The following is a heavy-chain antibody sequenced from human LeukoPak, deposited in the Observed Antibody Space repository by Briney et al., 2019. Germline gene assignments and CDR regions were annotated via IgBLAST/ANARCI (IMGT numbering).Heavy chain of an antibody. V-gene: IGHV3-30*02. CDR3: ANDGYGDYVIDY. CDR2: IRYDGSNK. Sequence: GGSLRLSCATSGFTFSDHYMHWVRQAPGKGLEWVAFIRYDGSNKYYADSVKGRFTISRDNSKNTLYLQMNSLRAEDTAVYYCANDGYGDYVIDYWGQGTLVTVPS. J-gene: IGHJ4*02. D-gene: IGHD4-17*01. CDR1: GFTFSDHY.